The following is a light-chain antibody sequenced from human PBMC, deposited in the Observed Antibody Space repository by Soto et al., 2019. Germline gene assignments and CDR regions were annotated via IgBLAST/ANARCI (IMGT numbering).Light chain of an antibody. J-gene: IGLJ2*01. V-gene: IGLV2-23*02. CDR3: CSYAGSSTSVV. CDR2: DVS. CDR1: SSDVGSYNL. Sequence: QSALTQPASVSGSPGQSITISCTGTSSDVGSYNLVSWYQQHPGKAPKLMIYDVSKRPSGVSNRFSGSKSGNTASLTISGLQAEDEADDYCCSYAGSSTSVVFGGGTKLTVL.